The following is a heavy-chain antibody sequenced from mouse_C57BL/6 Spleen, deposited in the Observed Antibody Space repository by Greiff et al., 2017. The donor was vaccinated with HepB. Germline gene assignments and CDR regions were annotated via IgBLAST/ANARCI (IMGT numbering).Heavy chain of an antibody. CDR3: VKAVSSGSSYTWFAY. D-gene: IGHD1-1*01. Sequence: EVNVVESGGGLVQPGASLRLSGAASGFTFNDYQMSWVRQAPGKAPEWLALIRNKANGYTTEYTASVKGRFTISRDNSQNILYLQMNTLRAEDSATYYCVKAVSSGSSYTWFAYWGQGTLVTVSA. V-gene: IGHV7-4*01. CDR2: IRNKANGYTT. J-gene: IGHJ3*01. CDR1: GFTFNDYQ.